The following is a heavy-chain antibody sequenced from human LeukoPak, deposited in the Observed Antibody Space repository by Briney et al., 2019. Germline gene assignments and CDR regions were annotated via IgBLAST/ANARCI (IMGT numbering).Heavy chain of an antibody. J-gene: IGHJ4*02. CDR1: GGSVSSGSYY. Sequence: SETLSLTCTVSGGSVSSGSYYWSWIRQPPGKGLEWIGEINHSGSTNYNPSLKSRVTISVDTSKNQFSLKLSSVTAADTAVYYCARGVRGRSDYWGQGTLVTVSS. CDR2: INHSGST. V-gene: IGHV4-39*07. CDR3: ARGVRGRSDY. D-gene: IGHD3-10*01.